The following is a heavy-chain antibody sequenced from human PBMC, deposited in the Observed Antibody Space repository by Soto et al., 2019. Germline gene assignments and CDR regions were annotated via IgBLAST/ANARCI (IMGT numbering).Heavy chain of an antibody. Sequence: ASVKVSCKASGYTFTSYGISWARQAPGQGLEWMGWISAYNGNTNYAQKLQGRVTMTTDTSTSTAYMELRSLRSDDTAVYYCVRRRGWGRGIAENNWFDPWGQGTLVTVSS. CDR1: GYTFTSYG. CDR3: VRRRGWGRGIAENNWFDP. CDR2: ISAYNGNT. D-gene: IGHD6-13*01. V-gene: IGHV1-18*01. J-gene: IGHJ5*02.